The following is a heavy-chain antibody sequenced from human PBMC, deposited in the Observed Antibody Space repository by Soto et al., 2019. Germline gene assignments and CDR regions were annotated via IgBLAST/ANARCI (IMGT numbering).Heavy chain of an antibody. J-gene: IGHJ4*02. CDR3: ARGGWSDSFDY. V-gene: IGHV4-30-2*01. CDR2: INHLETT. CDR1: GGSITFGGYC. Sequence: TLSLTCTVSGGSITFGGYCWSWIRQTPGKGLEWIGYINHLETTFYNPSFESRLTLSIDRAKNQFSLKLHSMSAADRAVYFCARGGWSDSFDYWGQGILVAVS.